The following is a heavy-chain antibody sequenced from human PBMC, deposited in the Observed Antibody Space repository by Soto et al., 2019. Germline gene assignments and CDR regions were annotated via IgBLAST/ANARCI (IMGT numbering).Heavy chain of an antibody. CDR2: ISGSGGST. J-gene: IGHJ4*02. D-gene: IGHD6-13*01. CDR3: AKQDKQLVPDY. Sequence: XGSLRLSCAASGFSYSSYAMSWGRQAPGKGLEWVSAISGSGGSTYYADSVKGRFTISRDNSKNTLYLQMNSLRAEDTAVYYCAKQDKQLVPDYWGQGTLVTVSS. V-gene: IGHV3-23*01. CDR1: GFSYSSYA.